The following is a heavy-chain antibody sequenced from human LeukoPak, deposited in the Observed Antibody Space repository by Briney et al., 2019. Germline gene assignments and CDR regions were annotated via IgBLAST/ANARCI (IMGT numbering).Heavy chain of an antibody. CDR3: TGVGAAMVPYGFDY. CDR2: ISRGGSST. D-gene: IGHD5-18*01. J-gene: IGHJ4*02. V-gene: IGHV3-74*01. Sequence: GGSLRLSCAASGFTFSDFWMHWVRQVPGKGLVWVSRISRGGSSTSYADSVKGRFTISRDNAKNTLSLQMNSLRAEDTAVYYCTGVGAAMVPYGFDYWGQGTLVTVSS. CDR1: GFTFSDFW.